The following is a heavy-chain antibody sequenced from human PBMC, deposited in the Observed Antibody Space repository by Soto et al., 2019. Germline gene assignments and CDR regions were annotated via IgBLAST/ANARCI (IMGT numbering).Heavy chain of an antibody. Sequence: QVQLVQSGAEVKKPGASVKVSCKASGYTFTSYEINWVRQATGQGLEWMGWMNPNSGNTGYAQKCQGRVTMTRNNSISTAYIELSGLTSEDTAVYYCPRDYSSGWSKAWGQGTLVTVSS. CDR2: MNPNSGNT. V-gene: IGHV1-8*01. D-gene: IGHD6-19*01. CDR1: GYTFTSYE. CDR3: PRDYSSGWSKA. J-gene: IGHJ5*02.